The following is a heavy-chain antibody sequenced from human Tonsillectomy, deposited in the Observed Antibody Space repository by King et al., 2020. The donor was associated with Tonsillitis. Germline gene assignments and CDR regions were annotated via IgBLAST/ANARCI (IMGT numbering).Heavy chain of an antibody. CDR2: IYHSGTT. CDR1: GGSFSGYY. J-gene: IGHJ6*03. CDR3: VRGRYSSSPYYHYYMDV. Sequence: VQLQQWGAGLLKPSETVSLTCAVYGGSFSGYYWTWLRQPPGKGLEWIGEIYHSGTTNYSPSLKSRVTISVDTSKNQFSLKLSSVTAADTAVYYCVRGRYSSSPYYHYYMDVWGNGTTVTVSS. D-gene: IGHD6-6*01. V-gene: IGHV4-34*01.